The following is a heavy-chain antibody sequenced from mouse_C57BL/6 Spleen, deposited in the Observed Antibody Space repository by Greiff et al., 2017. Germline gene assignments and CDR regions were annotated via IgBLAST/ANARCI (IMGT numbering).Heavy chain of an antibody. D-gene: IGHD2-1*01. Sequence: QVQLQQSGPELVKPGASVKISCKASGYAFSSSWMNWVKQRPGKGLEWIGRIYPGDGDTNYNGKFKGKATLTADKSSSTAYMQLSSLTSEDSAVYFCAREGLYGNYGNYFDYWGQGTTLTVSS. CDR3: AREGLYGNYGNYFDY. V-gene: IGHV1-82*01. J-gene: IGHJ2*01. CDR2: IYPGDGDT. CDR1: GYAFSSSW.